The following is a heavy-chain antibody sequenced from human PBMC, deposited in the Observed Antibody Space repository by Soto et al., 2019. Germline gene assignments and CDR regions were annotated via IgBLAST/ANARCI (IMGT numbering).Heavy chain of an antibody. CDR3: AKDRDMIVVAPIDY. Sequence: GSLILSCAASGFTFSSYAMSWVRQAPGKGLEWVSAISGSGGSTYYADSVKGRFTISRDNSKNTLYLQMNSLRAEDTAVYYCAKDRDMIVVAPIDYWGQGTLVTVSS. J-gene: IGHJ4*02. CDR1: GFTFSSYA. CDR2: ISGSGGST. V-gene: IGHV3-23*01. D-gene: IGHD3-22*01.